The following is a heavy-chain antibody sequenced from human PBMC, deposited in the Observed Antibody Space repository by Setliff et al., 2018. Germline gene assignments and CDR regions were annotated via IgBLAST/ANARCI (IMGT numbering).Heavy chain of an antibody. Sequence: SETLSLTCTFSGASMTNYYWSWIRRPPEKGLEWIGYIYTTGTTKYNPSLKSRVTISIDTSKNQFSLKMRSVTAADTAIYYCARSRGVGATINWFDPWGQGTLVTVSS. V-gene: IGHV4-4*08. D-gene: IGHD1-26*01. CDR3: ARSRGVGATINWFDP. CDR2: IYTTGTT. CDR1: GASMTNYY. J-gene: IGHJ5*02.